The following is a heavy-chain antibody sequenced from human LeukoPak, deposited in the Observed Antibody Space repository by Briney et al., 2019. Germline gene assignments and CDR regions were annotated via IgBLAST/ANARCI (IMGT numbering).Heavy chain of an antibody. Sequence: GESLKISCRVSGYRSISYWIGWVRQMPGKGLEWMGIIYPGDLDTRYSPSFQGQVIISADKSISTAYLQWNSLKASDSAIYYCARQGGDTMIRGVIDYWGQGSLVTVSS. D-gene: IGHD3-10*01. V-gene: IGHV5-51*01. J-gene: IGHJ4*02. CDR1: GYRSISYW. CDR2: IYPGDLDT. CDR3: ARQGGDTMIRGVIDY.